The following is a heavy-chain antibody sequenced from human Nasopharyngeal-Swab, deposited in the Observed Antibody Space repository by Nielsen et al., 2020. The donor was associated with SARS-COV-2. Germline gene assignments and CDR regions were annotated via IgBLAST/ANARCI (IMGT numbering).Heavy chain of an antibody. CDR2: ISAYNGNT. CDR1: GYTFTSYG. Sequence: ASVKVSCKASGYTFTSYGISWVRQAPGQGLEWMGWISAYNGNTNYAQKLQGRVTMTTDTSTSTAYMELRSLRSDDTAVYYCARAPVYDFWSGIYYYYYYYMDVWGKGTTVTVSS. V-gene: IGHV1-18*04. D-gene: IGHD3-3*01. J-gene: IGHJ6*03. CDR3: ARAPVYDFWSGIYYYYYYYMDV.